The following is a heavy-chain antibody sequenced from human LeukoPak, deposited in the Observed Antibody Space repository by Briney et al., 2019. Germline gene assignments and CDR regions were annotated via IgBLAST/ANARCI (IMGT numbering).Heavy chain of an antibody. CDR3: ARGLPNQIVVVPAAIRFDY. V-gene: IGHV4-34*01. CDR1: GGSFSGYY. J-gene: IGHJ4*02. CDR2: INHSGST. D-gene: IGHD2-2*02. Sequence: PSETLSLTCAVYGGSFSGYYWSWIRQPPGKGLEWIGEINHSGSTNYNPSLKSRVTISVDTSKNQFSLKLSSVTAADTAVYYCARGLPNQIVVVPAAIRFDYWGQGTLVTVSS.